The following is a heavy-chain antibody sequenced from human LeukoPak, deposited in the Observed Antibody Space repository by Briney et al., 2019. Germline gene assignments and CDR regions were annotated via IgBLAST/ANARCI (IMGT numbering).Heavy chain of an antibody. CDR3: AVWFGEFYYFDY. D-gene: IGHD3-10*01. J-gene: IGHJ4*02. CDR2: MNPNSGNT. V-gene: IGHV1-8*01. Sequence: ASVKVSCKASGYTFTSYDFNWVRQATGQGLEWMGWMNPNSGNTGYAQKFQGRVTMTRNTSISTAYMELSSLRSEDTAVYYGAVWFGEFYYFDYWGQGTLVTVSS. CDR1: GYTFTSYD.